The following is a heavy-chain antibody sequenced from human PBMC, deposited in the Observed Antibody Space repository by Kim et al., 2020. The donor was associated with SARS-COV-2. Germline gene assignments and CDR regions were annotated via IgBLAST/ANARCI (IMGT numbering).Heavy chain of an antibody. J-gene: IGHJ5*02. Sequence: GGSLRLSCAASEFTISSYGMHWVRQAPGKGLEWVAVIWYDGNKKYYADSVKGRFTISRDNSKNTMHLQMNSLRAEDTAVYYCPRNGYSGSDYVWFVPWG. V-gene: IGHV3-33*01. CDR1: EFTISSYG. D-gene: IGHD5-12*01. CDR2: IWYDGNKK. CDR3: PRNGYSGSDYVWFVP.